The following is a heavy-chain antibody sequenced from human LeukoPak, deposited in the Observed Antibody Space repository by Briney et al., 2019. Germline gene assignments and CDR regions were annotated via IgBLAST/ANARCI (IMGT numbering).Heavy chain of an antibody. D-gene: IGHD4-17*01. J-gene: IGHJ2*01. Sequence: GGSLRLSCAASGFTFSSYGMHWVRQAPGKGLEWVAVIWYDGSNKYYADSVKGRFTISRGNSKNTLYLQMNSLRAEDTAVYYCARGTVTTGPWYFDLWGRGTLVTVSS. CDR2: IWYDGSNK. CDR3: ARGTVTTGPWYFDL. V-gene: IGHV3-33*01. CDR1: GFTFSSYG.